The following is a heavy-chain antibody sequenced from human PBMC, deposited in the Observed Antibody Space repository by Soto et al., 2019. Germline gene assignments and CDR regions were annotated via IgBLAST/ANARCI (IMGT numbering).Heavy chain of an antibody. D-gene: IGHD5-12*01. Sequence: GGSLRLSCAASGFTINNAWMSWARQAPGKGLEWVGRIKSKGNGGTADYAAPVKGRFTISRDDSKNMLYLQMNSLKTEDTAVYYCTTAHPRGPDYWGQGTLVTVSS. V-gene: IGHV3-15*01. J-gene: IGHJ4*02. CDR1: GFTINNAW. CDR3: TTAHPRGPDY. CDR2: IKSKGNGGTA.